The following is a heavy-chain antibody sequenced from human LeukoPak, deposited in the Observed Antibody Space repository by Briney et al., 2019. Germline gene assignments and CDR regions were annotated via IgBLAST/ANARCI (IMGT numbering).Heavy chain of an antibody. D-gene: IGHD1-14*01. CDR3: ARIPDHQYNYYYMDV. CDR1: GYTFTSYY. V-gene: IGHV1-2*02. Sequence: ASVKVSCKASGYTFTSYYIHWVRQAPGQGLEWMGWINPNSGDSKYAQKFQGRVTMTRDTSISTAYMELSSLRSDDTAVYYCARIPDHQYNYYYMDVWGKGTTVTVSS. J-gene: IGHJ6*03. CDR2: INPNSGDS.